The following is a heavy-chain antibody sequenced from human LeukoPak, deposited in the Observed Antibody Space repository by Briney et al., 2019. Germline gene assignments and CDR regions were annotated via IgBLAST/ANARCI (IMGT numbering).Heavy chain of an antibody. CDR2: IRYDGSNK. J-gene: IGHJ4*02. Sequence: GGSLRLSWAASGFTFSSYGMHWVRQAPGKGREWVAFIRYDGSNKYYADSVKGRFTISRDNSKNTLYLQMNSLRAEDTAVYYCARNIYGLRDYWGQGTLVTVSS. V-gene: IGHV3-30*02. CDR1: GFTFSSYG. CDR3: ARNIYGLRDY. D-gene: IGHD2/OR15-2a*01.